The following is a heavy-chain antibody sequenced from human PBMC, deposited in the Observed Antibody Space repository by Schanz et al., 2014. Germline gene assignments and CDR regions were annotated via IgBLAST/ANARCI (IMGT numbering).Heavy chain of an antibody. Sequence: QVQLVESGGGVVQPGRSLRLSCAASGFTFSNYAMHWVRQAPGKGLEWVAFISYDGSNKYYADSVKGRFTISRDNSKNTLYLQMNSLRAEDTAVYYCARDYSYCNGRNCCNTFDIWGQGTMVTVSS. V-gene: IGHV3-30-3*01. CDR2: ISYDGSNK. D-gene: IGHD2-15*01. J-gene: IGHJ3*02. CDR3: ARDYSYCNGRNCCNTFDI. CDR1: GFTFSNYA.